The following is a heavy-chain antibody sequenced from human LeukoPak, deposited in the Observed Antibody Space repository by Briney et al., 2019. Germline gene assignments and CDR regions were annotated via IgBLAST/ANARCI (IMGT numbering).Heavy chain of an antibody. V-gene: IGHV4-39*07. J-gene: IGHJ4*02. CDR3: ARGGSGSYYHPPYYFDY. CDR1: GGSISSSSYY. D-gene: IGHD3-10*01. CDR2: IYYSEST. Sequence: PSETLSLTCTVSGGSISSSSYYWGWIRQPPGKGLEWIGSIYYSESTNYNPSPESRVTISVDKSKNQFSLKLSSVTAADTAVYYCARGGSGSYYHPPYYFDYWGQGTLVTVSS.